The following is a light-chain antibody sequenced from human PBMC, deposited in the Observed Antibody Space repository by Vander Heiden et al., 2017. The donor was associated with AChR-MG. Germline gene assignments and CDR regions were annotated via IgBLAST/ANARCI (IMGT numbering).Light chain of an antibody. J-gene: IGKJ3*01. CDR1: QGIRND. Sequence: AIQMTQSPSSLSASVGDRVTITCRASQGIRNDLGWYQQKPGKAPKLLIYAASSLQSGVPLRFGGSGSGTDFTLTISSLQPDDFATYYCRQDDNFPLTFGPGTKVDIK. CDR2: AAS. CDR3: RQDDNFPLT. V-gene: IGKV1-6*01.